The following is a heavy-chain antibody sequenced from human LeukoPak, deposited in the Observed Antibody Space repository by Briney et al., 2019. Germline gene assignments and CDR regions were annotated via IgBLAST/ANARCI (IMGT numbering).Heavy chain of an antibody. J-gene: IGHJ4*02. V-gene: IGHV3-7*01. Sequence: SGGSLRLSCAASGFTFSSYWMAWVRQAPGKGLEWVGNINQDGGAKFSVDSVKGRFTISRDNARNSLYLQMNNLRVEDTGIYYCATSHDSSGNNWGQGTLVTVSP. CDR1: GFTFSSYW. D-gene: IGHD3-22*01. CDR2: INQDGGAK. CDR3: ATSHDSSGNN.